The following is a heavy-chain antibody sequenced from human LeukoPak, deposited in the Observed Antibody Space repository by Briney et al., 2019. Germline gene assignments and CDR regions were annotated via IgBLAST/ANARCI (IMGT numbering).Heavy chain of an antibody. CDR2: IYYSGST. CDR1: GGSISSYY. V-gene: IGHV4-59*08. Sequence: SETLSLTCTVSGGSISSYYWSWIRQPPGKGLEWTGYIYYSGSTNYNPSLKSRVTISVDTSKNQFSLKLSSVTAADTAVYYCARSTDSSSWDWFDPWGQGTLVTVSS. J-gene: IGHJ5*02. D-gene: IGHD6-13*01. CDR3: ARSTDSSSWDWFDP.